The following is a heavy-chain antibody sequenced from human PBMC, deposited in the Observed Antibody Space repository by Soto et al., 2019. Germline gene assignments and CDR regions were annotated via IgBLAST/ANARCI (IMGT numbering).Heavy chain of an antibody. CDR2: ISAYNGST. CDR1: GYTFTSYG. CDR3: ARDKMRGYSGYDYYYYYYMDV. J-gene: IGHJ6*03. Sequence: ASVKVSCKASGYTFTSYGISWVRQAPGQGLEWMGWISAYNGSTNYAQKLQGRVTMTTDTSTSTAYMELRSLRSDDTAVYYCARDKMRGYSGYDYYYYYYMDVWGKGTTVTVSS. D-gene: IGHD5-12*01. V-gene: IGHV1-18*01.